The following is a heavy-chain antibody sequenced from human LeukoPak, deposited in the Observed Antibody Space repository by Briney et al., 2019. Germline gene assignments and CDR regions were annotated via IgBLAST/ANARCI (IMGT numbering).Heavy chain of an antibody. V-gene: IGHV3-64D*06. CDR3: VKSISPMERRGYFDY. Sequence: GGSLRLSCSASGFTFSSYAMHWVRQAPGKGLEYVSAISSNGGSTYYAASVKGRFTMSRDNSQNTLYLQMSSVRAEDTAVYYCVKSISPMERRGYFDYWGQGTLVTVSS. CDR1: GFTFSSYA. D-gene: IGHD1-1*01. J-gene: IGHJ4*02. CDR2: ISSNGGST.